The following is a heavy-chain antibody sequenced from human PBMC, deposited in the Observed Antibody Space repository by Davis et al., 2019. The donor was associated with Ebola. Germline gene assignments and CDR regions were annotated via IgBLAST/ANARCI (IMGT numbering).Heavy chain of an antibody. CDR1: GNSFTSHW. D-gene: IGHD2-8*02. J-gene: IGHJ3*02. Sequence: GESLKISCTDSGNSFTSHWIGWVRQMPGKGLDWMGIIYTGDSDTRYSPSFRGQVTISADKSIKTAFLQWSSLKASDTALYYCASLRRTITGMDDAFDMWGQGTMVTVSS. CDR2: IYTGDSDT. V-gene: IGHV5-51*01. CDR3: ASLRRTITGMDDAFDM.